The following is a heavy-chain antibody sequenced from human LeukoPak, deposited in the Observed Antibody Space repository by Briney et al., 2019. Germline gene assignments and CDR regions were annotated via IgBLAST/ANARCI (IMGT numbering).Heavy chain of an antibody. CDR1: GFTFRSYV. D-gene: IGHD6-19*01. Sequence: PGGSLRLSCTASGFTFRSYVFSWVRQAPGKGLVWVSRINTDGSSSTYADSVKGRFTISRDNAKLYLQMNSLRAEDTAVYYCVREADVAVAFDYWGQGTLVTVSS. V-gene: IGHV3-74*01. J-gene: IGHJ4*02. CDR3: VREADVAVAFDY. CDR2: INTDGSSS.